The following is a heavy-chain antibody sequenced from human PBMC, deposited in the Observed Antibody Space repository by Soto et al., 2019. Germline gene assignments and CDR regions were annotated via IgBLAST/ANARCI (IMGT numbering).Heavy chain of an antibody. D-gene: IGHD6-13*01. Sequence: QVQLQESGPGLVKPSETLSLTCTVSVSGGSVSTGVHYWSWIRQPPGKGLEWIGYIYYSGSTNYKPSLTNRVTISVDTSKNQFSLKLTSVTAADTAVYYCARGYYTSWYWFDRWGRGTLVTVSS. CDR1: GGSVSTGVHY. CDR3: ARGYYTSWYWFDR. V-gene: IGHV4-61*08. CDR2: IYYSGST. J-gene: IGHJ2*01.